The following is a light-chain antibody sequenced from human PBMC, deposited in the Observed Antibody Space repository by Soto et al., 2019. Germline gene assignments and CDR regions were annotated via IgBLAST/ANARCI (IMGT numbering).Light chain of an antibody. CDR3: SAYAGTNTI. CDR2: KVS. CDR1: SSDVGGYNY. J-gene: IGLJ2*01. Sequence: QSVLTQPPSASGSPGQSVTISCTGTSSDVGGYNYVSWYQHHPGKGPKLMIYKVSKRPSGVPDRFSGSKSGNTASLTVSGVQEEDEDDYYCSAYAGTNTIFGGGTKLTVL. V-gene: IGLV2-8*01.